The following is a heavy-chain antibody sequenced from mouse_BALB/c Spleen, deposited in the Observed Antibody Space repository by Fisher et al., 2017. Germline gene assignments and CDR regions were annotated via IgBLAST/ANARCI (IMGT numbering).Heavy chain of an antibody. Sequence: KFKGKATFTADTSSNTAYMQLSSLASEDSAVYYCARDITTVVATRGAMDYWGQGTSVTVSS. D-gene: IGHD1-1*01. J-gene: IGHJ4*01. V-gene: IGHV1-9*01. CDR3: ARDITTVVATRGAMDY.